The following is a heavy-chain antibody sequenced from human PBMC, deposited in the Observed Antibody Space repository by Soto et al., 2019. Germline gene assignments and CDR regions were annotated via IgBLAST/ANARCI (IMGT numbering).Heavy chain of an antibody. CDR3: ARSLGSAAGWSFDV. J-gene: IGHJ4*02. V-gene: IGHV4-4*07. Sequence: LSLTCTVSGGSMSDYFWTWIRLPAGKRLEWIGRKSISGSTDYNPSLKGRASMSVDTSKNQFSLRLISVTAADTALYYCARSLGSAAGWSFDVWGQGILVTVSS. CDR1: GGSMSDYF. CDR2: KSISGST. D-gene: IGHD3-16*01.